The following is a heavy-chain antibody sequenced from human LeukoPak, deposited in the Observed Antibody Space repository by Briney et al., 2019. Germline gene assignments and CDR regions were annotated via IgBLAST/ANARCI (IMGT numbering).Heavy chain of an antibody. J-gene: IGHJ4*02. CDR1: GASVSDSTYS. CDR3: ASKNPRAYYFDY. D-gene: IGHD3-10*01. Sequence: SETLPLTCTVSGASVSDSTYSWGWIRQPPGKGLEWIGTLYHSGFSWYNPSLKSRITTSVDTSKNQISLNLSSVTAADTAVCYCASKNPRAYYFDYWGQGILVTVSS. V-gene: IGHV4-39*01. CDR2: LYHSGFS.